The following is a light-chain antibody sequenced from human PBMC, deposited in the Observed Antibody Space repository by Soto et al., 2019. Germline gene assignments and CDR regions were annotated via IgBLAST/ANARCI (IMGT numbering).Light chain of an antibody. CDR3: QQRGNWTPTGT. Sequence: EIVWTQSPATLYLSTGERATLCCRASQSMGYYLACYLEKPVQAPRLLIYDASIRATGIPARFSGSGSGTDFTLTISSLETEALDVYYCQQRGNWTPTGTFGQGTKVEIK. J-gene: IGKJ1*01. V-gene: IGKV3-11*01. CDR2: DAS. CDR1: QSMGYY.